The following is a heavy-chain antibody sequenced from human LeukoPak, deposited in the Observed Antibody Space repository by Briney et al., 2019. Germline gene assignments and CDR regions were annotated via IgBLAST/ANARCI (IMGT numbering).Heavy chain of an antibody. J-gene: IGHJ3*02. CDR1: GGTFSSYA. CDR3: ARGGVGELLATTLRHDAFDI. D-gene: IGHD3-10*01. V-gene: IGHV1-69*13. CDR2: IIPIFGTA. Sequence: GASVKVSCKASGGTFSSYAISWVRQAPGQGLEWMGGIIPIFGTANYAQKFQGRVTITADESTSTAYMELSSLRSEDTAVYYCARGGVGELLATTLRHDAFDIWGQGTMVTVSS.